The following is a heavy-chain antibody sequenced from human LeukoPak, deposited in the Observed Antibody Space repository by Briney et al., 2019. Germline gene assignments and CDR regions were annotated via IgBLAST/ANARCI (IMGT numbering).Heavy chain of an antibody. CDR1: GFTFNSHG. Sequence: GGSLRLSCAASGFTFNSHGMHWVRQAPGKGLEWVAFIRYDGSSKYYADSVKGRFTISRDNAKNSLYLQMDSLRAEDTAVYYCARGGIITSYAFEIWGQGAMVTVSS. V-gene: IGHV3-30*02. CDR3: ARGGIITSYAFEI. D-gene: IGHD3-10*01. CDR2: IRYDGSSK. J-gene: IGHJ3*02.